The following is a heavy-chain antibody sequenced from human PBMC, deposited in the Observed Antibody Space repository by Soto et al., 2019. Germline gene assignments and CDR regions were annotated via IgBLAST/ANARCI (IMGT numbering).Heavy chain of an antibody. J-gene: IGHJ5*02. CDR2: MNPNSGNT. D-gene: IGHD2-2*01. CDR1: GYTFTSYD. Sequence: QVQLVQSGAEVKKPGASVKVSCKASGYTFTSYDINWVRQATGQGLEWMGWMNPNSGNTGYAQKFQGRVTMTRNTSISTAYMELSSLRSEDTAVYYCARAYCSSTSCHYNWFAPWGQGTLVTVSS. V-gene: IGHV1-8*01. CDR3: ARAYCSSTSCHYNWFAP.